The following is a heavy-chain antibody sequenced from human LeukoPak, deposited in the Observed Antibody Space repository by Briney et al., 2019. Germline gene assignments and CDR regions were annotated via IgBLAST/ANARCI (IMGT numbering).Heavy chain of an antibody. CDR1: GGSSSSSNW. J-gene: IGHJ6*04. D-gene: IGHD6-13*01. V-gene: IGHV4-4*02. CDR3: VRRRIAAAGTFRMDV. Sequence: SGTLSLTCAVSGGSSSSSNWWSWIRQPPGKGLEWIGEIYHSGSTNYNPSLKSRVTISVDTSKNQFSLKLSSVTAADTAVYYCVRRRIAAAGTFRMDVWGKGTTVTISS. CDR2: IYHSGST.